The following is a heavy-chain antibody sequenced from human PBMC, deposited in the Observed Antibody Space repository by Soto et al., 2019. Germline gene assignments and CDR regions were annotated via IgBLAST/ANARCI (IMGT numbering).Heavy chain of an antibody. CDR1: GDSVSSNSAA. CDR3: AKEGGNHYYYYAMDV. CDR2: TFYRSKWYN. J-gene: IGHJ6*02. Sequence: SQTLSLTCAMSGDSVSSNSAAWSWIRQSPSRGLEWLGRTFYRSKWYNDYAVSVKGRITINPDTSKNQFSLQLNSVTPEDTAVYYCAKEGGNHYYYYAMDVWGQGTTVTVSS. D-gene: IGHD1-26*01. V-gene: IGHV6-1*01.